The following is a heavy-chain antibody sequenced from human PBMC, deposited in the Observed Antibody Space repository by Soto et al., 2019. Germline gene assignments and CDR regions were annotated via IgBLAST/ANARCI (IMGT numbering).Heavy chain of an antibody. V-gene: IGHV6-1*01. CDR2: TYYRSKWYN. CDR3: ARAPRGYCSGGSCLSRAFDI. D-gene: IGHD2-15*01. Sequence: SQTLSLTCAISGDSVSSNSAAWNWIRQSPSRGLEWLGRTYYRSKWYNDYAVSVKSRITINPDTSKNQFSLQLNSVTPEDTPVYYCARAPRGYCSGGSCLSRAFDIWGQGTMVTVSS. CDR1: GDSVSSNSAA. J-gene: IGHJ3*02.